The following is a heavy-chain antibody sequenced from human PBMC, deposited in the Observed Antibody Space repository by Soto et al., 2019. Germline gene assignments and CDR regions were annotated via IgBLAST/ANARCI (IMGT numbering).Heavy chain of an antibody. J-gene: IGHJ4*02. V-gene: IGHV3-23*01. D-gene: IGHD3-16*02. CDR1: GFTFSSYA. Sequence: EVQLLESGGGLVQPGGSLRLSCAASGFTFSSYAMSWVRQAPGKGLEWVSAISGSGGSTYYADSVKGRFTISRDNSKNTLYLEMNSLGAEDTAVYYCAGGGLRLGELSFAFDYWGQGTLVTVSS. CDR2: ISGSGGST. CDR3: AGGGLRLGELSFAFDY.